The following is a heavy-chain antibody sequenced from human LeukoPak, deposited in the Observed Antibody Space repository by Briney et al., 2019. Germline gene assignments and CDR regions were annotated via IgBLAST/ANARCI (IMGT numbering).Heavy chain of an antibody. CDR3: ARDLEDFDSPANDY. Sequence: SETLSLTCTVSGDSISGYYWAWIRQPAGKGLEWIGRIYAPGSSNYSPSFKSRVTMSIDMSNNRFSLRLNSVTAADTAMYYCARDLEDFDSPANDYWGQGTHVIVSP. J-gene: IGHJ4*02. V-gene: IGHV4-4*07. D-gene: IGHD2-15*01. CDR1: GDSISGYY. CDR2: IYAPGSS.